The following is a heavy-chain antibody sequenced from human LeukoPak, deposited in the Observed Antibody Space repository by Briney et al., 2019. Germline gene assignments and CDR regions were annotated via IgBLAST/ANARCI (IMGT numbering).Heavy chain of an antibody. CDR1: GGSISRGNYY. Sequence: PSQTLSLTCTVSGGSISRGNYYWSWIRQPAGKGLEWIGRVYTSGITNHNPSLKGRVTISLDTSKNQFSLRLSSVTAADTAVYYCARERAGRQTQSFYLYFDHWGQGSPVTVSS. CDR3: ARERAGRQTQSFYLYFDH. J-gene: IGHJ4*02. V-gene: IGHV4-61*02. D-gene: IGHD2/OR15-2a*01. CDR2: VYTSGIT.